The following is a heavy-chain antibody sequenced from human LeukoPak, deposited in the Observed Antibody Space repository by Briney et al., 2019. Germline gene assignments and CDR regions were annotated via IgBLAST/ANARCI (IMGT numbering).Heavy chain of an antibody. CDR3: ARVRDYYDSSGYSDYFDY. J-gene: IGHJ4*02. CDR2: IYYSGST. Sequence: SETLSLTCTVSGGSISSYYWSWIRQPPGKGLEWTGYIYYSGSTNYNPSLKSRVTISVDTSKNQFSLKLSSVTAADTAVYYCARVRDYYDSSGYSDYFDYWGQGTLVTVSS. CDR1: GGSISSYY. V-gene: IGHV4-59*01. D-gene: IGHD3-22*01.